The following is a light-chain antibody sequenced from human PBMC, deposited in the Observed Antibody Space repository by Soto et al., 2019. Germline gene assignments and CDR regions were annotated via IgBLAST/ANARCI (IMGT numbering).Light chain of an antibody. J-gene: IGKJ1*01. CDR1: QSISSW. V-gene: IGKV1-5*01. Sequence: DIQMTQSPSTLSASVGDRVTITCRASQSISSWLAWYPQKPGKAPKVLIYDASSLESGVPSRFSGSGSGTEFSLTISSLQPDDFATYYCHQYNHYWTFGQGTRVEIK. CDR3: HQYNHYWT. CDR2: DAS.